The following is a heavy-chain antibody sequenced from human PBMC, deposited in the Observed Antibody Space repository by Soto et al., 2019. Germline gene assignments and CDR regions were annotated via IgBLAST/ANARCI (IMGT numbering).Heavy chain of an antibody. CDR1: GGTFASYS. V-gene: IGHV1-69*06. CDR2: IIPLMRTV. D-gene: IGHD2-21*01. Sequence: QEELVQSGAEVKKPGSSVNVSCKASGGTFASYSITWLRQAPGQRLEWMGEIIPLMRTVNYAQKFQDRVKITGDRSTSTVYMALNSLRADDTAVYYCARDPVDLFGYLDVWGQGTTVTVSS. CDR3: ARDPVDLFGYLDV. J-gene: IGHJ6*02.